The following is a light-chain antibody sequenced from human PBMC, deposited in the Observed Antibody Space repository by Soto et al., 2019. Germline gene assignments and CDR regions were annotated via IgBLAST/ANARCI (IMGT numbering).Light chain of an antibody. CDR1: QSVSSN. V-gene: IGKV3-15*01. J-gene: IGKJ3*01. CDR2: GAS. Sequence: EIVMTQSPATLSVSPGERATLSCRASQSVSSNLAWYQQKPGQAPRLLIYGASTRATGIPARFSGSGSGTEFTLTLSSLQSEDFAVYYCQQRSNGFTFGPGTKVDIK. CDR3: QQRSNGFT.